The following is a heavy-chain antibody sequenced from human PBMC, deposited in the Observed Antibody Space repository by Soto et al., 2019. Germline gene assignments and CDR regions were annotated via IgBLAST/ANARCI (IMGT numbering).Heavy chain of an antibody. J-gene: IGHJ4*02. CDR3: AKDLSVVVITGDYFDY. CDR1: GFTFSSYA. CDR2: ISGSGGST. V-gene: IGHV3-23*01. Sequence: GGSLRLSCAASGFTFSSYAMSWVRQAPGKGLEWVSAISGSGGSTYYADSVKGRFTISRDNSKNTLYLQMNSLRAEDTAVYYCAKDLSVVVITGDYFDYWGQGTLVTVSS. D-gene: IGHD3-22*01.